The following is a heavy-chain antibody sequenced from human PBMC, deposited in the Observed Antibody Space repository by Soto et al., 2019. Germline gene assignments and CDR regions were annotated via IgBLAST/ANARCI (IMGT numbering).Heavy chain of an antibody. J-gene: IGHJ6*02. D-gene: IGHD4-17*01. CDR2: IGTAGDT. V-gene: IGHV3-13*01. CDR1: GFAFSSYD. CDR3: ARGNTGYYYYGMDV. Sequence: GGSLRLSCAASGFAFSSYDMHWFRQATGKGLEWVSAIGTAGDTYYPGSVKGRFTISRENAKNSLYLQMNSLRAGDTAVYYCARGNTGYYYYGMDVWGQGTTVTVSS.